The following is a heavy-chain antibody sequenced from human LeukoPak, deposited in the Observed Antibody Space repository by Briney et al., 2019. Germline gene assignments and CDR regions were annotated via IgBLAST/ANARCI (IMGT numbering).Heavy chain of an antibody. CDR1: GFTFSSYG. Sequence: GGSLRLSCAASGFTFSSYGMHWVRQAPGKGLEWVAVIWYDGSNKYYAGSVKGRFTISRDNSKNTLYLQMNGLRAEDTAVYYCASDYGSGSSTPTMYLDYWGQGTLVTVSS. CDR2: IWYDGSNK. V-gene: IGHV3-33*01. J-gene: IGHJ4*02. CDR3: ASDYGSGSSTPTMYLDY. D-gene: IGHD3-10*01.